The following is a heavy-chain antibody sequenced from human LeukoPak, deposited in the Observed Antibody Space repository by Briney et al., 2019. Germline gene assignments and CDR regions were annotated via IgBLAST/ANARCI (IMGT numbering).Heavy chain of an antibody. V-gene: IGHV3-23*01. J-gene: IGHJ6*02. CDR1: GFTFSSYA. Sequence: GGSLRLSCAASGFTFSSYAMSWVRQAPGKGLEWVSAISGSGGSTYYADSVKGRFTISRDNSKNTLYLQMNSLRAEDTAVYYCAKAVEGNHHHYYGMDVWGQGTTVTVSS. CDR2: ISGSGGST. D-gene: IGHD4-23*01. CDR3: AKAVEGNHHHYYGMDV.